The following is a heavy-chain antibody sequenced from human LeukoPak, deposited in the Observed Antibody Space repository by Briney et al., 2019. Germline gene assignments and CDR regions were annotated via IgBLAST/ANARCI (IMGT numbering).Heavy chain of an antibody. CDR1: GFTFSSYS. CDR3: ARAGHGLPFDY. V-gene: IGHV3-48*01. Sequence: QPGGSLRLSCAASGFTFSSYSMNWVRQAPGKGLEWVSYISSSSSTIYYADSVKGRFTISRDNAKNSLYLQMNSLRAEDTAVYYCARAGHGLPFDYWGQGTLVTVSS. CDR2: ISSSSSTI. D-gene: IGHD5-24*01. J-gene: IGHJ4*02.